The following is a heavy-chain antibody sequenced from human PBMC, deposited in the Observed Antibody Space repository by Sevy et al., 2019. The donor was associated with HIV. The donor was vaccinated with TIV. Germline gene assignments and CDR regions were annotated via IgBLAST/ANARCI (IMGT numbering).Heavy chain of an antibody. CDR3: ARDRRVLRHAFDI. CDR1: GGTFSSYA. V-gene: IGHV1-69*13. CDR2: IIPIFGTA. Sequence: ASVKVSCKASGGTFSSYAISWVRQAPGQGLEWMGGIIPIFGTANYAEKFQGRVTITADESTSTAYMELSSLRSEDTAVYYCARDRRVLRHAFDIWGQGTMVTV. J-gene: IGHJ3*02. D-gene: IGHD1-26*01.